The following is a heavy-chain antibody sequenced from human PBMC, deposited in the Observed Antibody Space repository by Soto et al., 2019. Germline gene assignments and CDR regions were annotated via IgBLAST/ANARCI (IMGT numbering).Heavy chain of an antibody. CDR1: GGTFSSYA. Sequence: SVKVSCEASGGTFSSYAISWVRQAPGQGLEWMGGIIPIFGTANYAQKFQGRVTITADESTSTAYMELSSLRSEDTAVYYCARDMVAGEYYYYGMDVWGQGTTVTVSS. CDR3: ARDMVAGEYYYYGMDV. J-gene: IGHJ6*02. D-gene: IGHD6-19*01. CDR2: IIPIFGTA. V-gene: IGHV1-69*13.